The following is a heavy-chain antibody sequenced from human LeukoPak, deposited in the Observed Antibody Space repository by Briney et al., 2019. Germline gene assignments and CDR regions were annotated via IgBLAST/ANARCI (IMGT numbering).Heavy chain of an antibody. J-gene: IGHJ4*02. CDR1: GFTFSSYG. Sequence: GGSLRLSCAASGFTFSSYGMHWVRRAPGKGLEWVAVIWYDGRNKYYADSVKGRITISKYNSKNTLYLQMNSLKAEDTAVYDCARDTDGGSAIDYWGQGTMVTVSS. V-gene: IGHV3-33*01. D-gene: IGHD1-26*01. CDR2: IWYDGRNK. CDR3: ARDTDGGSAIDY.